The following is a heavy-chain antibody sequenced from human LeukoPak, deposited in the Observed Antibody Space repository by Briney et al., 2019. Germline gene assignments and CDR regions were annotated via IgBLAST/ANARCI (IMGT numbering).Heavy chain of an antibody. J-gene: IGHJ4*02. CDR3: ARDTGLRNYFDY. D-gene: IGHD5-12*01. V-gene: IGHV3-7*01. Sequence: GGSLRLSCAASGFTFSSYWMSWVRQAPGKGLEWVANIKQDGSEKYYVDSVRGRFTISRDNAKSSLYLQMNSLRAEDTAVYYCARDTGLRNYFDYWGQGTLVTVSS. CDR2: IKQDGSEK. CDR1: GFTFSSYW.